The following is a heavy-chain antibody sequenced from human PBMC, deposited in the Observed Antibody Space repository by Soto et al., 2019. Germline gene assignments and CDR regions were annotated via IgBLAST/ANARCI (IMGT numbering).Heavy chain of an antibody. Sequence: PGGSLRLCCTASGFALSRYWMYWVRQAPGKGLVWVSHINSGGNITPYPDSVRGRFTISRDNSKNTLYLDMHSLTTDDTAVYFCARSLWSPYFYYGLDVWGQGTTVTVSS. D-gene: IGHD2-21*01. CDR1: GFALSRYW. CDR3: ARSLWSPYFYYGLDV. V-gene: IGHV3-74*01. CDR2: INSGGNIT. J-gene: IGHJ6*02.